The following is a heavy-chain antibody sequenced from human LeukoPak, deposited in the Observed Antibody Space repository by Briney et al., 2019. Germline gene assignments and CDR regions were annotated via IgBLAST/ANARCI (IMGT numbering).Heavy chain of an antibody. J-gene: IGHJ4*02. D-gene: IGHD3-22*01. Sequence: GGSLRLSCAASGFTFSSYVMCWVRQAPGKGLEWVSVISGSGVSTYYADSVKGRFTISRDNSKNTLDLQMNSLRAEDTAVYYCAKASSYYYDSSGYYDYWGQGTLVTVSS. CDR3: AKASSYYYDSSGYYDY. CDR2: ISGSGVST. V-gene: IGHV3-23*01. CDR1: GFTFSSYV.